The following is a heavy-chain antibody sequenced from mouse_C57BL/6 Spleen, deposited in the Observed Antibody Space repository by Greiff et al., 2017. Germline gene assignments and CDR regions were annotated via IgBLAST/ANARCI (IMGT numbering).Heavy chain of an antibody. Sequence: DVMLVESGGGLVQPKGSLKLSCAASGFSFNTYAMNWVRQAPGKGLEWVARIRSKSNNYATYYADSVKDRFTISRNDSESMLYLQMNNLKTEDTAMYYCVRQDGRGIGFDDWGKVTTLTVAS. CDR2: IRSKSNNYAT. CDR1: GFSFNTYA. J-gene: IGHJ2*01. V-gene: IGHV10-1*01. CDR3: VRQDGRGIGFDD.